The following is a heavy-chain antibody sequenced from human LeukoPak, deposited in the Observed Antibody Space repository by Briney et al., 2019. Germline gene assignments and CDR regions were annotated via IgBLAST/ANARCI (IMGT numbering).Heavy chain of an antibody. CDR3: ARGETAVTSYLDF. V-gene: IGHV3-48*02. D-gene: IGHD4-17*01. Sequence: GGSLRLSCAASGFTFSSFGMNWFRQAPGKGLEWVSYISVSSDKIYYADSVEGRFTISRDNAQNSLFLQMNSLRDEDTAMYYCARGETAVTSYLDFWGQGTLVTVSS. J-gene: IGHJ4*02. CDR1: GFTFSSFG. CDR2: ISVSSDKI.